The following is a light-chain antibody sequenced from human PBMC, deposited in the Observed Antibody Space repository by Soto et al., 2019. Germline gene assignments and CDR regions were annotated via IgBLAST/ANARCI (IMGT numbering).Light chain of an antibody. CDR3: SSYEGSNNFVV. Sequence: QSALTQPPSASGSPGQSVTLSCTGTSSDVGGYNYVSWYQQHPGKAPKLMIYEVSKRPSGVPDRFSGSKSGNTASLTVSGLQAEDEADYYCSSYEGSNNFVVFGGGTKVTVL. V-gene: IGLV2-8*01. J-gene: IGLJ2*01. CDR2: EVS. CDR1: SSDVGGYNY.